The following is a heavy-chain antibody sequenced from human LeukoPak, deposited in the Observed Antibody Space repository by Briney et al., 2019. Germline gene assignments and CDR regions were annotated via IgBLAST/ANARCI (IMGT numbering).Heavy chain of an antibody. CDR2: ISSSSSTI. CDR1: GFTFSSYS. J-gene: IGHJ3*02. Sequence: GGSLRLSCAASGFTFSSYSMNWVRQAPGKGLEWVSYISSSSSTIYYADSVKGRFTISRDNAKNSLYLQMNSLRAEDTAVYYCARDLYDSSGWYRRIDAFDIWGQGTMVTVSS. V-gene: IGHV3-48*01. D-gene: IGHD6-19*01. CDR3: ARDLYDSSGWYRRIDAFDI.